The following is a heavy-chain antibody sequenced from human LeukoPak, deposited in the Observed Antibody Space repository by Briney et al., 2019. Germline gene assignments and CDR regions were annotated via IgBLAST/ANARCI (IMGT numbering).Heavy chain of an antibody. CDR2: ISNSGTT. D-gene: IGHD2-21*02. CDR1: GDAVNSGGDY. Sequence: PSQTLTLTCAVSGDAVNSGGDYWTWIRHYPGKGLEWIGHISNSGTTSYNPSLRSRVSISVDTSYNHFSLTLTSVTAADTAVYYCARDVVVTSSPAAFDIWGQG. CDR3: ARDVVVTSSPAAFDI. V-gene: IGHV4-31*11. J-gene: IGHJ3*02.